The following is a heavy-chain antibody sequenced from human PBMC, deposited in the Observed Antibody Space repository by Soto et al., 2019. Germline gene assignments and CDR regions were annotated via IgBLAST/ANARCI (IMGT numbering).Heavy chain of an antibody. CDR2: ISAHSGDT. D-gene: IGHD5-12*01. V-gene: IGHV1-18*01. CDR3: ARAITIMFVAPAC. CDR1: GYTFSNYA. J-gene: IGHJ4*02. Sequence: QVNLVQSGAEVKKPGASVKVSCKASGYTFSNYALTWVRRAPGQGLEWMGWISAHSGDTNYAQKFQGRVTMTTDTSTSTAYLELRSLTSDDTAVYYCARAITIMFVAPACWGQGTLVTVSS.